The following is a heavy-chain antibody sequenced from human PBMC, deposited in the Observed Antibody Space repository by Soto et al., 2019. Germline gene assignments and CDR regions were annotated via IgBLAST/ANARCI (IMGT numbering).Heavy chain of an antibody. Sequence: SATLSLTCTVSGGSISSYYWSWIRQPPGKGLEWIGYIYYSGSTNYNPSLKSRVTISVDTSKNRFSLKPSSVTAADTAVYYCARERVAHFAYWGQGTLVTVS. CDR3: ARERVAHFAY. D-gene: IGHD3-3*01. J-gene: IGHJ4*02. V-gene: IGHV4-59*01. CDR2: IYYSGST. CDR1: GGSISSYY.